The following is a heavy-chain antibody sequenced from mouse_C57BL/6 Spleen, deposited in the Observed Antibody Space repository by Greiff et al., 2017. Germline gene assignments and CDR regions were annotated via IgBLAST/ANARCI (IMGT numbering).Heavy chain of an antibody. J-gene: IGHJ3*01. D-gene: IGHD2-3*01. CDR3: ANDGYSAFAY. CDR2: IYPGDGDT. CDR1: GYAFSSSW. V-gene: IGHV1-82*01. Sequence: QVQLQQSGPELVKPGASVQISCKASGYAFSSSWLNWVKQRPGKGLEWIGRIYPGDGDTNYNGKFKGKATLTADKSSSTAYMQLSSLTSEDSAVYFCANDGYSAFAYWGQGTPVTVSA.